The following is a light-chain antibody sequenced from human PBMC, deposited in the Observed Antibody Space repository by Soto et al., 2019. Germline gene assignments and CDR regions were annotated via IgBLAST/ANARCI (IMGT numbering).Light chain of an antibody. V-gene: IGLV2-8*01. CDR3: SSYAGSPYYV. J-gene: IGLJ1*01. Sequence: QSVLTQPPSASGSPGQSVTTSCTGTSSDVGGYDYVSWYQQHPGKAPKLIIYEVSKRPSAVPDRFSGSKSGNTASLTVSGLQAEDESDYYCSSYAGSPYYVFGTGTKVTVL. CDR1: SSDVGGYDY. CDR2: EVS.